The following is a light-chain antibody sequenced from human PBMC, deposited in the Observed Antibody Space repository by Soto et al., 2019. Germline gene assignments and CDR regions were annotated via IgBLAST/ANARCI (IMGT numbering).Light chain of an antibody. CDR1: QDIRNE. J-gene: IGKJ2*01. CDR2: GAS. V-gene: IGKV1-6*01. CDR3: LQDYNYPRT. Sequence: AIQMTQSPSSLSASVGDRVTITCRASQDIRNELGWYQQKSGTAPKLLIYGASNLQSGVPSRFSGSGSGTDFTLTISSLQPEDFATYYCLQDYNYPRTSGQGTNLEI.